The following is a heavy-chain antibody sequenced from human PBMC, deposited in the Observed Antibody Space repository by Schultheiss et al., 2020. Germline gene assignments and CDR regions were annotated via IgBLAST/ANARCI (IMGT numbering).Heavy chain of an antibody. J-gene: IGHJ4*02. CDR3: AREGAVAGILDY. CDR1: GFTFSDYY. V-gene: IGHV3-66*01. CDR2: IYSGGST. Sequence: GGSLRLSCAASGFTFSDYYMSWIRQAPGKGLEWVSVIYSGGSTYYAVSLKGRFTIARDHSKNTIDLQMNNLRAEDTAVYYCAREGAVAGILDYWGQGTLVTVSS. D-gene: IGHD6-19*01.